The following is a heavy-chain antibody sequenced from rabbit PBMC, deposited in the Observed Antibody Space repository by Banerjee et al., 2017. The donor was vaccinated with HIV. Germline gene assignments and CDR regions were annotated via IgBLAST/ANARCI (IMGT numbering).Heavy chain of an antibody. D-gene: IGHD4-1*01. J-gene: IGHJ4*01. CDR2: IYNGDGST. CDR3: ARDLAGVIGWNFGL. CDR1: AFSFSNKYV. V-gene: IGHV1S47*01. Sequence: QEQLEESGGDLVKPEGSLTLTCTASAFSFSNKYVMCWVRQAPGKGPEWVGCIYNGDGSTYYASWVNGRFSISRSTSLLTVTLQMTSLTAADTATYFCARDLAGVIGWNFGLWGPGTLVTVS.